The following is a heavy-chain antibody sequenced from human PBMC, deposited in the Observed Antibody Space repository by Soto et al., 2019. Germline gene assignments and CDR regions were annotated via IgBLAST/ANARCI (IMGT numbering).Heavy chain of an antibody. Sequence: RHPNAASGFNFRSLGRRRVRQEKGKGLEWVAVISYDGSNKYYADSVKGRFTISRDNSKNTLYLQMNSLRAEDTAVYYCAKVGEGSSWYRSYYGMDVWGQGTTVTVSS. CDR2: ISYDGSNK. V-gene: IGHV3-30*18. J-gene: IGHJ6*02. CDR3: AKVGEGSSWYRSYYGMDV. D-gene: IGHD6-13*01. CDR1: GFNFRSLG.